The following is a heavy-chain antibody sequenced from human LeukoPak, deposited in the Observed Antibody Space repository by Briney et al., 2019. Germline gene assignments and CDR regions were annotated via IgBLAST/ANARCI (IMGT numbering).Heavy chain of an antibody. Sequence: PGGSLRLSCAASGFTFSSYEMNWVRQAPGKGLEWVSYISSSGSTIYYADSVKGRFTTSRDNAVNSLYLQMNSLRAEDTAVYYCARARYCSGGSCYSDLFDPWGQGTLVTVSS. J-gene: IGHJ5*02. D-gene: IGHD2-15*01. CDR2: ISSSGSTI. CDR1: GFTFSSYE. V-gene: IGHV3-48*03. CDR3: ARARYCSGGSCYSDLFDP.